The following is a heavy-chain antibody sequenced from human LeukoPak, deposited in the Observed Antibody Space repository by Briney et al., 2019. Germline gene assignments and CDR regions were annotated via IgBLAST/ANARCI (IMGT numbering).Heavy chain of an antibody. CDR3: ARVGGGSYYGDFDY. J-gene: IGHJ4*02. CDR1: GFTFDDYG. D-gene: IGHD1-26*01. CDR2: INWNGGST. V-gene: IGHV3-20*04. Sequence: GGSLRLSCAASGFTFDDYGMSWVRQAPGKGLEWVSGINWNGGSTGYADSVKGRFTISRDNAKNSLYLQMNSLRAEDTALYYCARVGGGSYYGDFDYWGQGTLVTVSS.